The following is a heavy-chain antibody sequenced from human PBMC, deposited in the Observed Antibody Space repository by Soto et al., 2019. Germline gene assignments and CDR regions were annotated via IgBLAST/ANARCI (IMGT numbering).Heavy chain of an antibody. V-gene: IGHV4-39*01. CDR1: GDSISDSDYY. J-gene: IGHJ3*01. CDR3: ARARGQRHRNAFLV. D-gene: IGHD1-1*01. Sequence: SETLSLTCTVAGDSISDSDYYCGCIRQPPGGGLECLGSIHYIETTYYSSSLKGRATISIDTSQNLISLNLNTATAADTAVYFCARARGQRHRNAFLVWGQGTMVTVSS. CDR2: IHYIETT.